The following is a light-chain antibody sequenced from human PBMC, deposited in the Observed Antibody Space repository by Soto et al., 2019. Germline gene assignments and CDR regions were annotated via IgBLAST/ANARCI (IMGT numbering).Light chain of an antibody. CDR2: AAS. CDR3: QYTYSSPRA. Sequence: DIQMTQSPSSLSASVGDRVSITCRASQSIKTDLSWYQQKPGKAPNLLIYAASSLQSGVPSRFSGSGSGTDFTLTISTLQPEDFATYYCQYTYSSPRAFGKGTKVEIK. V-gene: IGKV1-39*01. CDR1: QSIKTD. J-gene: IGKJ1*01.